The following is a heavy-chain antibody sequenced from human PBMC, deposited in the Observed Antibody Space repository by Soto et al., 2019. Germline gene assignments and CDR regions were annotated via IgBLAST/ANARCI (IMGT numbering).Heavy chain of an antibody. D-gene: IGHD5-18*01. V-gene: IGHV3-21*02. CDR1: GFTFGSYT. CDR3: ARRSGYAYGSLDH. CDR2: ISSASSYI. J-gene: IGHJ4*02. Sequence: EVQLVESGGGLVKPGGSLRLSCATSGFTFGSYTMNWVRQAPGKGLEWVSCISSASSYIYYADSVQGRFTISRDNSEKSPYLHMNSLRAEDTAVYYCARRSGYAYGSLDHWGQGVLVTVSS.